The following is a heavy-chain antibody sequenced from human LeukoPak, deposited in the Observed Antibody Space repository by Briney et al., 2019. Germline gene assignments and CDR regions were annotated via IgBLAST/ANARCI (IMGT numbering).Heavy chain of an antibody. Sequence: SETLSLTCAVYGGSFSGYYWSWIRQPPGKGLEWIGSIYHSGSTYYNPSLKSRVTISVDTSKDQFSLKLSSVTAADTAVYYCARRGRLAEFDYWGQGTLVTVSS. CDR1: GGSFSGYY. J-gene: IGHJ4*02. CDR3: ARRGRLAEFDY. V-gene: IGHV4-34*01. D-gene: IGHD3-16*01. CDR2: IYHSGST.